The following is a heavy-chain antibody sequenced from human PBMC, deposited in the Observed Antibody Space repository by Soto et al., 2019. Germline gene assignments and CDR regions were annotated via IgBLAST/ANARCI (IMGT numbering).Heavy chain of an antibody. D-gene: IGHD3-22*01. V-gene: IGHV3-30-3*01. CDR3: ARSITTARRVADY. J-gene: IGHJ4*02. Sequence: QVQLVESGGGVVQPGRSLRLSCAASGFTFSSYAMHWVRQAPGKGLEWVAVISYDGSNKYYADSVKGRFTISRDNSKNTLYLQMNRLRAEDTAVYYCARSITTARRVADYWGQGTLVTVSS. CDR2: ISYDGSNK. CDR1: GFTFSSYA.